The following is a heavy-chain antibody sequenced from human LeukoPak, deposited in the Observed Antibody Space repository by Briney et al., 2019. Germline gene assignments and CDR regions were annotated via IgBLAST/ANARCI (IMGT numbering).Heavy chain of an antibody. J-gene: IGHJ6*03. CDR2: IYYSGST. Sequence: SETLSLTCTVSGGSISRYYWSWVRQPPGKGLEWMGYIYYSGSTNDNTSIRSRGTISVETSKDQFSLKLSSATAADTAVYYCAMAGYCTNGVCLGDYYYYYYMDVWGKGTTVTVSS. D-gene: IGHD2-8*01. CDR1: GGSISRYY. V-gene: IGHV4-59*01. CDR3: AMAGYCTNGVCLGDYYYYYYMDV.